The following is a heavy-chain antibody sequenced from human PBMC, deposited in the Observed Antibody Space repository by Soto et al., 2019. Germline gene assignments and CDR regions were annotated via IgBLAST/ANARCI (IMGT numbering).Heavy chain of an antibody. Sequence: GGSLRLSCSASGFTFSSYAMHWVRQAPGKGLEYVSAISSNGGSTYYADSVKGRFTISRDNSKNTLYLQMSSLRAEDTAVYYCVKGVSRIFAVSGPRTYYFDYWGQGTLVTVSS. CDR2: ISSNGGST. J-gene: IGHJ4*02. CDR1: GFTFSSYA. V-gene: IGHV3-64D*08. CDR3: VKGVSRIFAVSGPRTYYFDY. D-gene: IGHD3-3*01.